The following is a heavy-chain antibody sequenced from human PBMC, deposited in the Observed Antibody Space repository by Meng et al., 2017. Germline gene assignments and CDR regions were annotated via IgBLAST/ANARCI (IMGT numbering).Heavy chain of an antibody. CDR3: ARSLTVTTVWFDP. CDR1: CGSISSGGYY. V-gene: IGHV4-31*03. D-gene: IGHD4-17*01. J-gene: IGHJ5*02. Sequence: QGHVQESGPGLVKPSQTLSLTCTVSCGSISSGGYYWSWIRQHPGKGLEWIGYIYYSGSTYYNPSLKSRVTISVDTSKNQFSLKLSSVTAADTAVYYCARSLTVTTVWFDPWGQGTLVTVSS. CDR2: IYYSGST.